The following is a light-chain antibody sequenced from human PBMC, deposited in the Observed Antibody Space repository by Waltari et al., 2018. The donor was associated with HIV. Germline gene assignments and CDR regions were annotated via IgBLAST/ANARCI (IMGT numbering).Light chain of an antibody. J-gene: IGLJ2*01. CDR2: RNN. CDR3: AAWRDSLSAVV. V-gene: IGLV1-47*01. Sequence: QSVLTQPPSASGTPGQRVTISCSGSSYNIGTKYVYWYQQLPGTAPKLLIYRNNQRPSGVPDRFSGSKSGTSASLAISGLRSEDEADYYCAAWRDSLSAVVFGGGTKLTVL. CDR1: SYNIGTKY.